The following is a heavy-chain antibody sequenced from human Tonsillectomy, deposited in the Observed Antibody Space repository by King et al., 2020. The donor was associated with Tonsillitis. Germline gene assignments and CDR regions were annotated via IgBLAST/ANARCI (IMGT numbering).Heavy chain of an antibody. CDR2: VHYSGST. D-gene: IGHD3-10*01. J-gene: IGHJ6*02. Sequence: QVQLQESGPGLVKPSQTLSLTCTVSGGSITSGDYYWSWIRQPPGQGLEWIGYVHYSGSTYYNPSLKSRVTMSVDTSKNQFSLKLSSVTAADTAVYYCARGLGVGVTGSSLSYYYDGVDVWGQGTTVTVSS. V-gene: IGHV4-30-4*01. CDR3: ARGLGVGVTGSSLSYYYDGVDV. CDR1: GGSITSGDYY.